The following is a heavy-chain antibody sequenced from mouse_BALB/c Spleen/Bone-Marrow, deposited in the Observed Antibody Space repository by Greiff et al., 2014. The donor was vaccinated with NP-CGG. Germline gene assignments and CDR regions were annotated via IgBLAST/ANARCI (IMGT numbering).Heavy chain of an antibody. V-gene: IGHV1-26*01. CDR1: GYTFTDYY. CDR3: AREGYYGSSLDWYFDV. D-gene: IGHD1-1*01. Sequence: EVQLQQSGPELVKPGASVKMSCKASGYTFTDYYMKWVKQSHGKSLEWIGDINPNNGDTFYNQKFKGKATLTVDKSSSTAYMQLNSLTTEDSAVYYCAREGYYGSSLDWYFDVWGAGTTVTVSS. J-gene: IGHJ1*01. CDR2: INPNNGDT.